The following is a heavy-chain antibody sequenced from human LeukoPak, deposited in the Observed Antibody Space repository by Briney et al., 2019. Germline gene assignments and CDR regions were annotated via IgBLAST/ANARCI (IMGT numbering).Heavy chain of an antibody. CDR1: GGSISSNTYY. Sequence: PETLSLTCSVSGGSISSNTYYWGWIRQPPGKGLEWIANIYYSGSTYYNPSLKSRVTMSVDTSKNQFSLKLSSVTTADTAIYYCASHDYADSYFGHWGQGTRVTVSS. CDR3: ASHDYADSYFGH. J-gene: IGHJ4*02. CDR2: IYYSGST. D-gene: IGHD2-2*01. V-gene: IGHV4-39*01.